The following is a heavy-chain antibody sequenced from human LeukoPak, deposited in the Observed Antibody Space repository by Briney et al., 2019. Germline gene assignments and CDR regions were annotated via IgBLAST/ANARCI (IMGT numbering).Heavy chain of an antibody. V-gene: IGHV4-39*07. CDR1: GGSISSSSYY. CDR3: AREGVFGTPAPAFDI. D-gene: IGHD2-8*01. J-gene: IGHJ3*02. CDR2: IYYSGST. Sequence: SETLSLTCTVSGGSISSSSYYWGWFGQPPGKGLGCIGSIYYSGSTYYNPSLKSRVTISVDTSKNQFSLKLSSVTAADTAVYYCAREGVFGTPAPAFDIWGQGTMVTVSS.